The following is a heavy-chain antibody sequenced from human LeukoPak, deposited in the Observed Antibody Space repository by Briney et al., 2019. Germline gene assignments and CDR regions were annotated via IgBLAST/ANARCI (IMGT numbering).Heavy chain of an antibody. CDR2: INTNTGNP. D-gene: IGHD6-19*01. CDR3: ARDLLSLAVAGPYYYGMDV. J-gene: IGHJ6*02. Sequence: ASVKVSCKASGYTFTNYAMNWVRQAPGQGLEWMGWINTNTGNPTYAQGFTGRFVFSVDTTVSTAYLQISSLKAEDTAVYYCARDLLSLAVAGPYYYGMDVWGQGTTVTVSS. CDR1: GYTFTNYA. V-gene: IGHV7-4-1*02.